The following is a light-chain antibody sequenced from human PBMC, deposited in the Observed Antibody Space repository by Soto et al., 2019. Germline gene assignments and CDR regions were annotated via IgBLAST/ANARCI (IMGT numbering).Light chain of an antibody. CDR2: DTK. V-gene: IGLV1-40*01. J-gene: IGLJ1*01. Sequence: QSVLTQPPSVSGAPGQRVTISCTGSSSNIGAAYDVHWYQQLPATAPRLIIYDTKNRPSGVPDRFSASRSVTSASLTITGLQAEDEADYYCQSFDSNLRGYVFGTGTKLTVL. CDR1: SSNIGAAYD. CDR3: QSFDSNLRGYV.